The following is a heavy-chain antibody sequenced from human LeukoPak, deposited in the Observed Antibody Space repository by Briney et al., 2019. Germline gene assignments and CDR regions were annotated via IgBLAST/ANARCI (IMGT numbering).Heavy chain of an antibody. Sequence: ASVKVSCKASGYTFTDYYMHWVRQAPGQGLEWMGWINPNSGGTNYTQKFQGRVTMTRDTSISTAYMELSRLRSDDTAVYYCARDWLWFILDYWGQGTLVTVSS. J-gene: IGHJ4*02. V-gene: IGHV1-2*02. CDR3: ARDWLWFILDY. CDR1: GYTFTDYY. CDR2: INPNSGGT. D-gene: IGHD5-18*01.